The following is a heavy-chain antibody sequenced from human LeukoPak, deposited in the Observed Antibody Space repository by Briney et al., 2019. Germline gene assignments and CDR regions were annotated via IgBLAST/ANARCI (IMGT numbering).Heavy chain of an antibody. V-gene: IGHV1-69*13. CDR1: GYTFTSYD. J-gene: IGHJ3*02. Sequence: SVKVPCKASGYTFTSYDINWVRQATGQGLEWMGGIIPIFGTANYAQKFQGRVTITADESTSTAYMELSSLRSEDTAVYYCARGVVIDAFDIWGQGTMVTVSS. CDR3: ARGVVIDAFDI. D-gene: IGHD2-21*01. CDR2: IIPIFGTA.